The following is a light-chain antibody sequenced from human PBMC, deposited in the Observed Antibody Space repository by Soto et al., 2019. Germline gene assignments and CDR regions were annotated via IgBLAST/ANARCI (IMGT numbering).Light chain of an antibody. CDR1: QSVSIY. Sequence: EIVLTQSPATLSLSPGERATLSCRASQSVSIYLAWYQQKPGQAPMLLIYDASTRAPGIPARFSGSGSGTDVTLTISSLRTEDFGLYYCQQRTSWPITFGGGTKLEIK. J-gene: IGKJ4*01. V-gene: IGKV3-11*01. CDR2: DAS. CDR3: QQRTSWPIT.